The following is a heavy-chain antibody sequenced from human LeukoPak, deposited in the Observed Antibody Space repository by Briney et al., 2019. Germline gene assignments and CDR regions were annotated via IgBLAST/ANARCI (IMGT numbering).Heavy chain of an antibody. CDR2: FDPEDGET. D-gene: IGHD6-13*01. J-gene: IGHJ1*01. V-gene: IGHV1-24*01. CDR3: ATQQLVRFVLRFQH. CDR1: GYTLTELS. Sequence: ASVKVSCKVSGYTLTELSMHWVRQAPGKGLEWMGRFDPEDGETIYAQRFQGRVTMTEDTSTNTAYMELSSLRSEDTAVYYCATQQLVRFVLRFQHWGQGTLVTVSS.